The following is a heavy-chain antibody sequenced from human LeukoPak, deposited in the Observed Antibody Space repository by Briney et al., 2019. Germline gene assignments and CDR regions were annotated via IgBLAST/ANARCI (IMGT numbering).Heavy chain of an antibody. CDR1: GFTFSSYA. Sequence: GSLRLSCAASGFTFSSYAMSWVRQAPGKGLEWIGYFHYSGTANYNPSLKSRVTISVDTSKNQFSLKLTSVTAADTAVYFCASHYDILTGYYFGYWGQGTLVTVSS. V-gene: IGHV4-59*01. CDR2: FHYSGTA. D-gene: IGHD3-9*01. CDR3: ASHYDILTGYYFGY. J-gene: IGHJ4*02.